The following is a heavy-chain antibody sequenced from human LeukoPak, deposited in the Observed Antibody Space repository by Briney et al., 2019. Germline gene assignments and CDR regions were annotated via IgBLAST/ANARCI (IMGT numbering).Heavy chain of an antibody. Sequence: PSETLSLTCAVYGGSFSGYYWSWIRQPPGKGLEWIGEINHSGSTNYNPSLKSRVTISVEASKHQFSLMLSSVTAADTAVSYCARGRVLAVAAAYYFDYWGQGTLVTVSS. CDR1: GGSFSGYY. J-gene: IGHJ4*02. CDR2: INHSGST. D-gene: IGHD6-19*01. V-gene: IGHV4-34*01. CDR3: ARGRVLAVAAAYYFDY.